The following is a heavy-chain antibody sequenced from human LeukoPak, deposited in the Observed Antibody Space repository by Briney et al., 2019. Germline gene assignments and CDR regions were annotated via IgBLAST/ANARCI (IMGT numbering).Heavy chain of an antibody. V-gene: IGHV4-34*01. CDR2: INHSGST. CDR1: GGSFSGYY. D-gene: IGHD3-22*01. Sequence: SETLSLTCAVYGGSFSGYYWSWIRQPPGKGLEWIGEINHSGSTNYNPSLKSRVTISVDTSKNQFSLKLSSVTAADTAVYYCGAYYYDSSGYYLGAFDIWGQGTMVTVSS. CDR3: GAYYYDSSGYYLGAFDI. J-gene: IGHJ3*02.